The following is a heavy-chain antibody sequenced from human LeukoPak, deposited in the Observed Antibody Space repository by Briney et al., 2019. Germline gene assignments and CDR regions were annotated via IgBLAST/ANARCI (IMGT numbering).Heavy chain of an antibody. CDR3: ARGQPDYYDSSGYYWMRAYPLTYFDY. Sequence: SETLSLTCAVYGGSFSGYYWSWIRQPPGKGLEWIGEINHSGSTNYNPSLKSRVTISVDTSKNQFSLKLSSVTAADTAVYYCARGQPDYYDSSGYYWMRAYPLTYFDYWGQGTLVTVSS. J-gene: IGHJ4*02. CDR1: GGSFSGYY. CDR2: INHSGST. D-gene: IGHD3-22*01. V-gene: IGHV4-34*01.